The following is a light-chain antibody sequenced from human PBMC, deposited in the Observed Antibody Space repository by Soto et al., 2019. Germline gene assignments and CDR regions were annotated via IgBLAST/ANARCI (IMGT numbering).Light chain of an antibody. Sequence: DIVMTQSPDSLAVSLGERATINCKSSQSVLYSSNNKNYLAWYQQKPGQPPKLLIYWASTRESGVPDRFSGSGSGTDFTLTISSLQDEDVAVYYCPQYYSTPPYTFGQGTKLEIK. J-gene: IGKJ2*01. V-gene: IGKV4-1*01. CDR2: WAS. CDR1: QSVLYSSNNKNY. CDR3: PQYYSTPPYT.